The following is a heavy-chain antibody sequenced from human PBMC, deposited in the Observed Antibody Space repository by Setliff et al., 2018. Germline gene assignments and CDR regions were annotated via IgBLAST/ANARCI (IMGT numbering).Heavy chain of an antibody. CDR1: GYSFTVFG. CDR3: ARDLGDLVATILSFFDY. CDR2: ISGYNGYT. V-gene: IGHV1-18*01. J-gene: IGHJ4*02. D-gene: IGHD5-12*01. Sequence: RASVKVSCKTSGYSFTVFGISWVRQAPGQGLEWMGWISGYNGYTVYAQKLQGRVTLTTDTSTSTAYMELMSLTSDDTALYFCARDLGDLVATILSFFDYWGQGTLVTVSS.